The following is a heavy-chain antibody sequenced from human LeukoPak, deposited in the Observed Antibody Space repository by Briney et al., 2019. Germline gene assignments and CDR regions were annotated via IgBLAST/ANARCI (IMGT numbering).Heavy chain of an antibody. CDR3: ATLAAAGTNY. CDR1: GFTFSRYW. D-gene: IGHD6-13*01. V-gene: IGHV3-74*01. J-gene: IGHJ4*02. Sequence: GGSLRLSCAASGFTFSRYWMHWVRQAPGKGLVWVSRADYNGSDTSYADSVRGRFTISRDNAKNTLYLQMNSLSAEDTAVYYCATLAAAGTNYWGQGTLVTVSS. CDR2: ADYNGSDT.